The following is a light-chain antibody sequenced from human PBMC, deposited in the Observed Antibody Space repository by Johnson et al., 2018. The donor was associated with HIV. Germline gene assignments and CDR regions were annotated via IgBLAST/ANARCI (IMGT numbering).Light chain of an antibody. CDR1: SSNIGNNY. J-gene: IGLJ1*01. Sequence: QPVLTQPPSVSAAPGQKVTISCSGSSSNIGNNYVSWYQQLPGTAPKLLIYDNNKRPSGIPDRFSGSKSGTSATLGITGLQTGDEADYYCGTWDSSLSRGGFGNGPKVTVL. V-gene: IGLV1-51*01. CDR2: DNN. CDR3: GTWDSSLSRGG.